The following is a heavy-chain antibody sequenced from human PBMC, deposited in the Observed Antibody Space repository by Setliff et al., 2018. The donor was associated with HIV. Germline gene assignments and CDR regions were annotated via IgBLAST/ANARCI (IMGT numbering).Heavy chain of an antibody. V-gene: IGHV4-34*01. Sequence: PSETLSLTCAVYGGSFSGYYWSWIRQPPGKGLEWIGEINHSGSTNYNPSLKSRVTISVDTSKNQFSLKLSSVTAADTAVYYCARGHLSPKFDPWGQGTRVTAPQ. CDR1: GGSFSGYY. J-gene: IGHJ5*02. CDR2: INHSGST. CDR3: ARGHLSPKFDP.